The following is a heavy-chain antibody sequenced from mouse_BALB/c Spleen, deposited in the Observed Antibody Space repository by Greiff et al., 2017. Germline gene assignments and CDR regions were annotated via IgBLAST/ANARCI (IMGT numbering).Heavy chain of an antibody. Sequence: EVNVVESGGDLVKPGGSLKLSCAASGFTFSSYGMSWVRQTPDKRLEWVATISSGGSYTYYPDSVKGRFTISRDNAKNTLYLQMSSLKSEDTAMYYCARQGAGYAMDYGGQGTSVTVSS. D-gene: IGHD3-3*01. J-gene: IGHJ4*01. CDR2: ISSGGSYT. V-gene: IGHV5-6*01. CDR1: GFTFSSYG. CDR3: ARQGAGYAMDY.